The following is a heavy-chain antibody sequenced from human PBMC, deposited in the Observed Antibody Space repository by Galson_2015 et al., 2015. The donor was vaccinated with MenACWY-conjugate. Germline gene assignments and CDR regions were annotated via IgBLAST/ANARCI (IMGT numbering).Heavy chain of an antibody. V-gene: IGHV3-11*06. CDR1: GFSFSDDY. Sequence: SLRLSCAASGFSFSDDYMAWIRQAPGKGLEWIAFINGYSTFTYYSDSVKGQFTISRDNAKNSLFLQMNSLRVEDTAVYFCAREAPTSPASRFDYWGQGTLVTVSS. J-gene: IGHJ4*02. CDR3: AREAPTSPASRFDY. D-gene: IGHD1-1*01. CDR2: INGYSTFT.